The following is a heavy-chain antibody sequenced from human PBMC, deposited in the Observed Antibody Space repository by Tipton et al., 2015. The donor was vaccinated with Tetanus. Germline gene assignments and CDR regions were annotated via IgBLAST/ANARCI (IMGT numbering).Heavy chain of an antibody. J-gene: IGHJ4*02. CDR1: GFIFSSYG. Sequence: SLRLSCAASGFIFSSYGIHWVRQAPGKGLEWVAVSWYDGTDKYYADSVKGRFTISRDNSKHTLYLQMNSLRAGDTAVYYCAREGVWRGGIFFSGVFDLWRRGTRVPLSS. CDR2: SWYDGTDK. D-gene: IGHD3-3*01. V-gene: IGHV3-33*01. CDR3: AREGVWRGGIFFSGVFDL.